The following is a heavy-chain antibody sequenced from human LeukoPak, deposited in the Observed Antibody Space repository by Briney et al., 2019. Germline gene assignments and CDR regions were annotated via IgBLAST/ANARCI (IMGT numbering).Heavy chain of an antibody. CDR2: ISSSSSYI. CDR1: GFTFSSYS. J-gene: IGHJ4*02. V-gene: IGHV3-21*01. CDR3: ARAMLLWFGELSTFDY. D-gene: IGHD3-10*01. Sequence: GGSLRLSCAASGFTFSSYSMNWVRQAPGKGLEWVSSISSSSSYIYYADSVKGRFTISRDNAKNSLYLQMNSLRAEDTAVYYCARAMLLWFGELSTFDYRGQGTLVTVSS.